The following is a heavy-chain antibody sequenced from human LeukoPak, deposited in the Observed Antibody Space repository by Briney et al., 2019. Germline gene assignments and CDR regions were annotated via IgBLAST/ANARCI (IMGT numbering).Heavy chain of an antibody. CDR2: ISAYNGNT. D-gene: IGHD4-23*01. CDR3: ALTPPDNDYFDY. Sequence: GASVKVSCKASGYTFTSYGISWVRQAPGQGLEWMGWISAYNGNTNYAQKLQGRVTMTTDTSTSTAYMELRSLRSDDTAVYYCALTPPDNDYFDYWGQGALVTVSS. V-gene: IGHV1-18*01. CDR1: GYTFTSYG. J-gene: IGHJ4*02.